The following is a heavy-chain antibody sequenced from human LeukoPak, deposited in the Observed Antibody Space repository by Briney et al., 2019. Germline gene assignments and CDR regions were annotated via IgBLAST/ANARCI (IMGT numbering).Heavy chain of an antibody. V-gene: IGHV1-8*01. J-gene: IGHJ4*02. Sequence: ASVKVSCKASGYTFTSYDISWVRQATGQGLEWMGWMNPNSGNTGYAQKFPGRVTMTRNTSISTAYMELNSLRAEDTAVYYCAKDPTDFDSSGQTYFDYWGQGSLVTVSS. CDR2: MNPNSGNT. D-gene: IGHD3-22*01. CDR1: GYTFTSYD. CDR3: AKDPTDFDSSGQTYFDY.